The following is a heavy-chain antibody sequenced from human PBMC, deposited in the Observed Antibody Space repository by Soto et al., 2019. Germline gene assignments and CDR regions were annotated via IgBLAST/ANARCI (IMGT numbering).Heavy chain of an antibody. V-gene: IGHV4-31*03. D-gene: IGHD3-22*01. CDR3: ARDQNYYDSSGYYSRWFDP. CDR1: GGSISSGGYY. Sequence: TLSLTCTVSGGSISSGGYYWSWIRQHPGKGLEWIGYIYYSGSTYYNPSLKSRVTISVDTSKNQFSLKLSSVTAADTAVYYCARDQNYYDSSGYYSRWFDPWGQGTLVTVSS. J-gene: IGHJ5*02. CDR2: IYYSGST.